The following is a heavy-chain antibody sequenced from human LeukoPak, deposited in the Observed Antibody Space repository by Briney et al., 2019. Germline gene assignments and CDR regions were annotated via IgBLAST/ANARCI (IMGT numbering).Heavy chain of an antibody. CDR2: INPNSGGT. CDR3: ARVKKYYDFWSGYTDFDY. J-gene: IGHJ4*02. CDR1: GYTFTSYD. V-gene: IGHV1-2*02. D-gene: IGHD3-3*01. Sequence: ASVKVSCKASGYTFTSYDINWVRQAPGQGLEWMGWINPNSGGTNYAQKFQGRVTMTRDTSISTAYMELSRLRSDDTAVYYCARVKKYYDFWSGYTDFDYWGQGTLVTVSS.